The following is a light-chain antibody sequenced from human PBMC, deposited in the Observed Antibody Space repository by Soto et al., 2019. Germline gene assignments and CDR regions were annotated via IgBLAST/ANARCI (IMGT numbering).Light chain of an antibody. CDR2: DKN. Sequence: QSVLTQPPSVSAAPGQKVTISCSGSSSNNGKNYVSWYQQLPGTAPKLLIYDKNKRPSGITDRFSGSKSGTSASLGITGLQTGDEADYYCGTWDSSLSAFVVFGGGTKVTVL. J-gene: IGLJ2*01. CDR1: SSNNGKNY. V-gene: IGLV1-51*01. CDR3: GTWDSSLSAFVV.